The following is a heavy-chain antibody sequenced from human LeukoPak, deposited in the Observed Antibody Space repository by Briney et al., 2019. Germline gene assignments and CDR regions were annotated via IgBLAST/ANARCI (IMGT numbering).Heavy chain of an antibody. J-gene: IGHJ4*02. CDR1: GGSISSYY. V-gene: IGHV4-59*08. Sequence: PSETLSLTCTVSGGSISSYYWSWIRQPPGKGLEWIGYIYYSGSTNYNPSLKSRVTISVDTPKNQFSLKLSSVTAADTAVYYCARKARAAAGIEMINWGQGTLVTVSS. CDR3: ARKARAAAGIEMIN. D-gene: IGHD6-13*01. CDR2: IYYSGST.